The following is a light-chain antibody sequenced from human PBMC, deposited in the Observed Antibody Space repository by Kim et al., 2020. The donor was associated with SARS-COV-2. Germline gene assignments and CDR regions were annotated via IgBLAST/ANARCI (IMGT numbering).Light chain of an antibody. Sequence: ALGQPIRITCHGDSLRTYYTTWFQQKPGQAPIVVFYGKNNRPSGIPDRFSGSSSGNSASLTITATQAGDEADYYCNSRDNNDNVLFGGGTRLTVL. J-gene: IGLJ2*01. CDR3: NSRDNNDNVL. CDR1: SLRTYY. V-gene: IGLV3-19*01. CDR2: GKN.